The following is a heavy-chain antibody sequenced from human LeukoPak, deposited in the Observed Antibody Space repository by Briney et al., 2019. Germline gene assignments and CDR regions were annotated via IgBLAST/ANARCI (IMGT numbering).Heavy chain of an antibody. Sequence: PSETLSLTCTVSGGSISSSSYYWGWIRQPPGKGLEWIGYIYYSGSTNYNPSLKSRVTISVDTSKNQFSLKLSSVTAADTAVYYCARLGYCSSTSCYVWRNWFDPWGQGTLVTVSS. CDR1: GGSISSSSYY. J-gene: IGHJ5*02. CDR3: ARLGYCSSTSCYVWRNWFDP. CDR2: IYYSGST. D-gene: IGHD2-2*03. V-gene: IGHV4-61*05.